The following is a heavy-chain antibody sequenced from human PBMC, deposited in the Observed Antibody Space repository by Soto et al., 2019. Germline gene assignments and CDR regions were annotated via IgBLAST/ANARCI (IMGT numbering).Heavy chain of an antibody. J-gene: IGHJ4*02. D-gene: IGHD1-1*01. Sequence: QVQLVESGGGVVQPGRSLRLSCAASGFTFSSYGMHWVRQAPGKGLEWVAVISYDGSNKYYADSVKGRFTISRDNSKNTLYLQMNSLRAEDTAVYYCAKPGNDWGQGTLVNVSS. CDR3: AKPGND. CDR1: GFTFSSYG. V-gene: IGHV3-30*18. CDR2: ISYDGSNK.